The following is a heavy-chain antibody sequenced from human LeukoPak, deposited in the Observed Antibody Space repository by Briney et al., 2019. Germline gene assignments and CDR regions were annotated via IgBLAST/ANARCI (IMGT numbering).Heavy chain of an antibody. J-gene: IGHJ3*02. D-gene: IGHD3-10*01. CDR2: VYPGDSGT. CDR3: ARGTLRGVISNAFDI. CDR1: GYSFTSYW. Sequence: GESLKISCKGSGYSFTSYWIGWVRQMPGKGLEWMGIVYPGDSGTKYSPSFQGQVTISADKSISTAYLQWNSLKASDIAMYYCARGTLRGVISNAFDIWGQGTMVTVSS. V-gene: IGHV5-51*01.